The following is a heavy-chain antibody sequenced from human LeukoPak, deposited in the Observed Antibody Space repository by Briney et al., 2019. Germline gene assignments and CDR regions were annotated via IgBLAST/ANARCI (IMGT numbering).Heavy chain of an antibody. CDR1: GFTFSNYW. CDR3: ARDPSYYDSSGCDY. J-gene: IGHJ4*02. D-gene: IGHD3-22*01. CDR2: INSDGSST. Sequence: GGSLRLSCAASGFTFSNYWMHWVRQAPGKGLVWVSRINSDGSSTSNADSVKGRFTISRDNAKNTLYLQMNSLRAEDAAVYYCARDPSYYDSSGCDYWGQGTLVTVSS. V-gene: IGHV3-74*01.